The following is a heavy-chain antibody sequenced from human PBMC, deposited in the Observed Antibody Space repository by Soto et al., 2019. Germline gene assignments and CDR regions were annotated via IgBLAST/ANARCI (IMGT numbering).Heavy chain of an antibody. CDR1: VYTFTSYG. D-gene: IGHD6-13*01. V-gene: IGHV1-18*01. CDR3: ARSIAAAGTGDY. Sequence: GXSVKVSSKDSVYTFTSYGSSWVRQAPGQGLEWMGWISAYNGNTNYAQKLQGRVTMTTDTSTSTAYMELRSLRSDDTAVYYCARSIAAAGTGDYWGQGTLVTVSS. J-gene: IGHJ4*02. CDR2: ISAYNGNT.